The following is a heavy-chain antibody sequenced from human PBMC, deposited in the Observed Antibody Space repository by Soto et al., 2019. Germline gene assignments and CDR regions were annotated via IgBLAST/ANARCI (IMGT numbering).Heavy chain of an antibody. D-gene: IGHD6-19*01. CDR3: AKTRSSGWCFDY. J-gene: IGHJ4*02. Sequence: GGSLRLSCAASGFTFSSYGMHWVRQAPGKGLEWVAVIWYDGSNKYYADSVKGRFTISRDNSKNTLYLQMNSLRAEDTAVYYCAKTRSSGWCFDYWGQGTLVTVSS. V-gene: IGHV3-30*02. CDR1: GFTFSSYG. CDR2: IWYDGSNK.